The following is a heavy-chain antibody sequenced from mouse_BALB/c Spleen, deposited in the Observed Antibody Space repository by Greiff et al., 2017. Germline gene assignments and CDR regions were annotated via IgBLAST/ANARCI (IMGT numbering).Heavy chain of an antibody. CDR2: ISSGGSYT. CDR1: GFTFSSYG. D-gene: IGHD2-3*01. J-gene: IGHJ3*01. Sequence: VQLMESGGDLVKPGGSLKLSCAASGFTFSSYGMSWVRQTPDKRLEWVATISSGGSYTYYPDSVTGRFTISRDNANNTLNLQMSSLKSEDTATYYCTRHTGDDYYAWFAYWGQGTLVTVSA. CDR3: TRHTGDDYYAWFAY. V-gene: IGHV5-6*01.